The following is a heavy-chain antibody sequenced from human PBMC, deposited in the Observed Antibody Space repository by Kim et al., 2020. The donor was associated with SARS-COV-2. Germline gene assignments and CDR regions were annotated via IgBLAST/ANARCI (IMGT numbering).Heavy chain of an antibody. CDR1: GGSISSGDYY. J-gene: IGHJ4*02. Sequence: SETLSLTCTVSGGSISSGDYYWSWIRQPPGKGLEWIGYIYYSGSTYYNPSLKSRVTISVDTSKNQFSLKLSSVTAADTAVYYCARDWRFGEFRYYFDYWGQGTLVTVSS. D-gene: IGHD3-10*01. CDR3: ARDWRFGEFRYYFDY. CDR2: IYYSGST. V-gene: IGHV4-30-4*01.